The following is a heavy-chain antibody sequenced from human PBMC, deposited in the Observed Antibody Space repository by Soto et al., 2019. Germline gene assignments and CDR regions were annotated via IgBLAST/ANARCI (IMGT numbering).Heavy chain of an antibody. J-gene: IGHJ4*02. CDR2: IYHSGST. CDR3: ARVYCSGGSCYKNLDY. D-gene: IGHD2-15*01. CDR1: SGSISSSNW. Sequence: PSETLSLTCAVSSGSISSSNWWSWVRQPPGKELEWIGEIYHSGSTNYNPSLKSRVTISVDKSKNQFSLKLSSVTAADTALYYCARVYCSGGSCYKNLDYWGQGTLVTVSS. V-gene: IGHV4-4*02.